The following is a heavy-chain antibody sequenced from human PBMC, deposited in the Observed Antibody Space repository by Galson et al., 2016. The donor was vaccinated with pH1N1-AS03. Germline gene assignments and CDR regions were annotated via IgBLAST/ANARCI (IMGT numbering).Heavy chain of an antibody. CDR3: ARLTLSSGWPCDY. D-gene: IGHD6-19*01. Sequence: QSGAEVKKPGESLKISCQGSGYSFTNYWIGWVRQMPGKGLEWMGIIYLDDSDTRYSPSFQGQVTISADKSISTAYLQWSSLKASDTAMYYCARLTLSSGWPCDYWDQGTLVTVSS. CDR1: GYSFTNYW. V-gene: IGHV5-51*01. J-gene: IGHJ4*01. CDR2: IYLDDSDT.